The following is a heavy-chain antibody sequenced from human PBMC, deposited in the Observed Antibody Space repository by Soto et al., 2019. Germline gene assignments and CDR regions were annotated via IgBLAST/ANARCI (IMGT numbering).Heavy chain of an antibody. D-gene: IGHD2-15*01. V-gene: IGHV1-2*04. CDR3: ARDLGYCSGGSCYTIYYYYGMDV. Sequence: ASVKVSCKASGYTFTGYYMHWVRQAPGQGLEWMGWINPNSGGTNYAQKFQGWVTMTRDTSISTAYMELSSLRSDDTAVYYCARDLGYCSGGSCYTIYYYYGMDVWGQGTTVTVSS. CDR1: GYTFTGYY. CDR2: INPNSGGT. J-gene: IGHJ6*02.